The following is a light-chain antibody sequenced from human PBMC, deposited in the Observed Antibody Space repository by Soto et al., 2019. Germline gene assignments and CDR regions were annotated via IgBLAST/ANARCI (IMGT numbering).Light chain of an antibody. V-gene: IGKV1-6*02. CDR3: LQDYTYPWT. CDR1: QDITND. CDR2: AAS. J-gene: IGKJ1*01. Sequence: AIQMTQSPSSLSASIGDRVTISCRASQDITNDLGWYQQKPGKAPKIIIFAASNLQGGVPSRFSGSGYGTDFTLTISSLQPEDFATYYCLQDYTYPWTFGQGTKV.